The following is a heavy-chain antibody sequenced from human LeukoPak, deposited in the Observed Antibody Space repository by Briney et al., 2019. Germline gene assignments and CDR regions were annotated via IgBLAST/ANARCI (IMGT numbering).Heavy chain of an antibody. CDR2: INPNSGGT. Sequence: ASVKVSCKASGYTFTGYYMHWVRQAPGQGLEWMGWINPNSGGTNYAQKFQGRVTMTRDTSISTAYMELSRLRSDDTAVYYCARAWTTVTPFDYWGQGTLVTVSS. CDR1: GYTFTGYY. J-gene: IGHJ4*02. V-gene: IGHV1-2*02. CDR3: ARAWTTVTPFDY. D-gene: IGHD4-11*01.